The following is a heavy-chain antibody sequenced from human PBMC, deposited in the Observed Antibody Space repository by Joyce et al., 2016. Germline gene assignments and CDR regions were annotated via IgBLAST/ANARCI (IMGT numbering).Heavy chain of an antibody. J-gene: IGHJ3*02. CDR2: TYYRSKWYN. CDR1: GDNVSNNNTA. CDR3: ARGPGGRFDM. Sequence: QVQLQQSGPGLVKPSQTLSLTCAISGDNVSNNNTAWNWIRQSPSRGLGWLGRTYYRSKWYNDYAISVKSRIIIKPDTSRNQFSLELKSVTPEDTAIYYCARGPGGRFDMWGQGTMVTVSS. D-gene: IGHD1-14*01. V-gene: IGHV6-1*01.